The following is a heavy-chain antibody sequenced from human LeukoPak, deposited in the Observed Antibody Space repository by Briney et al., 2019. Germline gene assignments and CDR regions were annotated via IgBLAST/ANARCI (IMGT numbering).Heavy chain of an antibody. D-gene: IGHD3-22*01. J-gene: IGHJ6*02. CDR2: MNPNSGNT. V-gene: IGHV1-8*01. CDR1: GYTFTSYD. Sequence: ASVKVSCKASGYTFTSYDINWVRQATGQGLEWMGWMNPNSGNTGYAQKFQGRVTMTRNTSISTAYMELSSLRSEDTAVYYCARGYYYYDSSGWTQYGMDVWGQGTTVTASS. CDR3: ARGYYYYDSSGWTQYGMDV.